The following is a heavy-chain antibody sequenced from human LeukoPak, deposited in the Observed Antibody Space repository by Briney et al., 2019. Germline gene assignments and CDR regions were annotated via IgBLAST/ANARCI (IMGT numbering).Heavy chain of an antibody. CDR2: INHSGST. CDR3: ARESDIVVNWFDP. D-gene: IGHD5-12*01. CDR1: GGSFSGYY. Sequence: PSETLSLTCAVYGGSFSGYYWSWIRQPPGKGLEWIGEINHSGSTNYNPSLKSRVTISVDTSKNQFSLKLSSVTAADTAVYYCARESDIVVNWFDPWGQGTLVTVSS. V-gene: IGHV4-34*01. J-gene: IGHJ5*02.